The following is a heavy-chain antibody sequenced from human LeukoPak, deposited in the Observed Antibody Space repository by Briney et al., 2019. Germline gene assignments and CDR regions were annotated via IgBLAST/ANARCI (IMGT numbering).Heavy chain of an antibody. J-gene: IGHJ4*02. V-gene: IGHV3-30-3*01. CDR2: ISYDGSNK. D-gene: IGHD3-10*01. CDR1: GFTFSSYA. Sequence: PGGSLRLSCAASGFTFSSYAMHWVRQAPGKGLEWVAVISYDGSNKYYADSVKGRFTISRDNSKNTLYLQMNSLRAEDTAVYYCLASGFVVRGALKDWGQGTLVTVSS. CDR3: LASGFVVRGALKD.